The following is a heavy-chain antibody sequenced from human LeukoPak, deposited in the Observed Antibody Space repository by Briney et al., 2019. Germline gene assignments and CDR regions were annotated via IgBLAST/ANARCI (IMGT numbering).Heavy chain of an antibody. CDR3: ARDSCGGGGCHYWYFDL. V-gene: IGHV1-2*02. D-gene: IGHD6-19*01. CDR1: GYAFTGYY. Sequence: ASVKVSCKASGYAFTGYYIHWMRQAPGQGLEWMGWIHPNSGGTNCAQKFQGRVTMTRDTSITTASMELSSLKPDDTAVYYCARDSCGGGGCHYWYFDLWGRGTLVTVSS. J-gene: IGHJ2*01. CDR2: IHPNSGGT.